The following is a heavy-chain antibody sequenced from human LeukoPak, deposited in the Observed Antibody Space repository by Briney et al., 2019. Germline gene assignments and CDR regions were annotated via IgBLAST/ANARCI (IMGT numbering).Heavy chain of an antibody. J-gene: IGHJ4*02. V-gene: IGHV3-9*01. CDR1: GFTFDDYA. Sequence: PGRSLSLPCAASGFTFDDYAMHWVRQAPGKGLEWVSGISWNSGSIGYADSVKGRFTISRDNAKNSLYLQMNSLRAEDTALYYCAKGSYYDILTGYYEFDYWGQGTLVTVSS. CDR3: AKGSYYDILTGYYEFDY. D-gene: IGHD3-9*01. CDR2: ISWNSGSI.